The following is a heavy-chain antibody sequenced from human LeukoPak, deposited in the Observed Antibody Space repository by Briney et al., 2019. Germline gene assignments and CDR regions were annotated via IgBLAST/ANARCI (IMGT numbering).Heavy chain of an antibody. CDR1: GYTFTCYY. CDR3: ARDPIWAAVAGRFDY. D-gene: IGHD6-19*01. V-gene: IGHV1-2*02. CDR2: INPNSGGT. J-gene: IGHJ4*02. Sequence: ASVKVSCKASGYTFTCYYMHWVRQAPGQGLEWMGWINPNSGGTNYAQKFQGRVTMTRDTSISTAYMELSRLRSDDTAVYYCARDPIWAAVAGRFDYWGQGTLVAVSS.